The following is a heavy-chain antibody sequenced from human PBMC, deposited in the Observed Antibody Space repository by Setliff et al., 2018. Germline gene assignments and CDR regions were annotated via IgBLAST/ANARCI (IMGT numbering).Heavy chain of an antibody. CDR3: AKQGDLAFDY. J-gene: IGHJ4*02. CDR2: IDPKSGRT. CDR1: GYTFTSYD. Sequence: ASVKVSCKASGYTFTSYDINWVRQAPGQGLEWVGWIDPKSGRTKYAVKFQGRVTMTRDTSSSTIYMEVNSLTSDDTAVYFCAKQGDLAFDYWGQGTQVTVSS. V-gene: IGHV1-2*02. D-gene: IGHD3-16*01.